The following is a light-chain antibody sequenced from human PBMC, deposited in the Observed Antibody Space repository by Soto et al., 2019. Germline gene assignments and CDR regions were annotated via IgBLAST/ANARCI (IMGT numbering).Light chain of an antibody. V-gene: IGKV4-1*01. CDR1: QSVLYSSNNKNY. Sequence: DIVMTQSPDSLAVSLGERATINCKSSQSVLYSSNNKNYLAWYQQKPGQAPRLLIYGASTRATGIPARFSGSGSGTEFTLTISSLQSEDFAVYYCQQYNNWPTWTFGQGTKVDIK. CDR3: QQYNNWPTWT. J-gene: IGKJ1*01. CDR2: GAS.